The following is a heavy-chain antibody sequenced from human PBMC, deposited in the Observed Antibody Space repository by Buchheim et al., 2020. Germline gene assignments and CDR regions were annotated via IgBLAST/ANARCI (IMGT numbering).Heavy chain of an antibody. Sequence: QVQLVESGGGVVQPGRSLRLSCAASGFTFSSYGMHWVRQAPGKGLEWVAVISYDGSNKYYADSVKGRFTISRDNSKNTLYLQMNSLRAEDTAVYYCAKVMGGVFSSTSCYPLYGMDVWGQGTT. V-gene: IGHV3-30*18. CDR1: GFTFSSYG. D-gene: IGHD2-2*01. J-gene: IGHJ6*02. CDR3: AKVMGGVFSSTSCYPLYGMDV. CDR2: ISYDGSNK.